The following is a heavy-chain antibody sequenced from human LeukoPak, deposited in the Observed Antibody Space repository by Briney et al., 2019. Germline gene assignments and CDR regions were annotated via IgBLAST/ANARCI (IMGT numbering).Heavy chain of an antibody. J-gene: IGHJ4*02. CDR2: IYYSGST. D-gene: IGHD6-19*01. CDR3: ARVGVAGAYYFDY. CDR1: GGSISSYY. Sequence: SETLSLTCTVSGGSISSYYWSWIRQPPGKGLEWIGYIYYSGSTNYNPSLKSRVTISVDTSKNQFSLRLSPVTAADTAVYYCARVGVAGAYYFDYWGQGTLVTVSS. V-gene: IGHV4-59*01.